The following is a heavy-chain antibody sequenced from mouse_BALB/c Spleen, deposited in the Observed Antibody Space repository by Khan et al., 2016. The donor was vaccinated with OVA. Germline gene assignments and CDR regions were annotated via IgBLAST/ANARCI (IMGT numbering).Heavy chain of an antibody. CDR1: GYSFTSYY. J-gene: IGHJ3*01. Sequence: IQLVQSGPGLMKPGASVKISCKASGYSFTSYYIHWVMQRHGESLEWIGYIDPFSGGSTYNQKFKVKATLTVDKSSSTAYIHLSNLTSEDSAVYYCTRHGYAAWFTYWGQGTLVTVSA. D-gene: IGHD2-2*01. V-gene: IGHV1S135*01. CDR3: TRHGYAAWFTY. CDR2: IDPFSGGS.